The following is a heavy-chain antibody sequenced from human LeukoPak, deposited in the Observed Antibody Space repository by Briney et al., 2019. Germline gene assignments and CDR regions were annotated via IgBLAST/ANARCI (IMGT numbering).Heavy chain of an antibody. J-gene: IGHJ4*02. CDR3: AKVRGAVAATGTFDY. Sequence: GGSLRLSCAASGFTFSSHAMSWVRQAPGKGLEWVSAISGSGGSTYYADSVKGRFTISRDNSKNTLYLQMNSLRAEDTAVYYCAKVRGAVAATGTFDYWGQGTLVTVSS. CDR2: ISGSGGST. D-gene: IGHD6-19*01. V-gene: IGHV3-23*01. CDR1: GFTFSSHA.